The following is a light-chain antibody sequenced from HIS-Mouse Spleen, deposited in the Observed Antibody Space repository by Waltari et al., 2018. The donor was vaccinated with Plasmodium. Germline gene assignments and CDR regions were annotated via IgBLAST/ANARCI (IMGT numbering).Light chain of an antibody. CDR1: QSVSSN. Sequence: EIVMTQSPATLSVSPGERATLPCRASQSVSSNLAWYQQKPGQAPRLLIYGASTRATGIPARFSGSGSGTEFTLTISSLQSEDFAVYYCQQYNNWSFTFGPGTKVDI. CDR2: GAS. J-gene: IGKJ3*01. CDR3: QQYNNWSFT. V-gene: IGKV3-15*01.